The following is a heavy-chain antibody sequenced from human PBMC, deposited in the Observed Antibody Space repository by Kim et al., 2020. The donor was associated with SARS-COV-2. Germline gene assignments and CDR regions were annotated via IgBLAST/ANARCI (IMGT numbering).Heavy chain of an antibody. Sequence: EASSTFYADSVKGRFTISRDNAKNTLYLQMNSLRAGDTALYYCARGDSGPWGQGTLVTVSS. J-gene: IGHJ5*02. CDR2: EASST. CDR3: ARGDSGP. V-gene: IGHV3-74*01. D-gene: IGHD1-26*01.